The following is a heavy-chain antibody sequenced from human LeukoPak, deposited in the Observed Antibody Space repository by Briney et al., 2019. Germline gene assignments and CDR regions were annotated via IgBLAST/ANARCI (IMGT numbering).Heavy chain of an antibody. CDR3: AKSLRYFETGCEY. CDR2: ISYDGSNK. D-gene: IGHD3-9*01. J-gene: IGHJ4*02. Sequence: HPGGSLRLSCAASGFTFSSYGMHWVRQAPGKGLEWVAVISYDGSNKYYADSVKGRFTISRDNSKNTLYLQMNSLRAEDTAVYYCAKSLRYFETGCEYWGQGTLVTVSS. CDR1: GFTFSSYG. V-gene: IGHV3-30*18.